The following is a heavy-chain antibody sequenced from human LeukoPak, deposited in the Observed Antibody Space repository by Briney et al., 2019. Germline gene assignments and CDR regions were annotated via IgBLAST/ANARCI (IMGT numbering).Heavy chain of an antibody. Sequence: GGSLRLSCAASGFIFSDYYKSWVRQAPGKGLEWVSTISGSGGSTYYADSVRGRFTISRDNSKNTLYLQMNSLRAEDTAVYHCAKIPDDPNRFDYWGQGTLVTVSS. D-gene: IGHD5-24*01. J-gene: IGHJ4*02. CDR3: AKIPDDPNRFDY. CDR1: GFIFSDYY. CDR2: ISGSGGST. V-gene: IGHV3-23*01.